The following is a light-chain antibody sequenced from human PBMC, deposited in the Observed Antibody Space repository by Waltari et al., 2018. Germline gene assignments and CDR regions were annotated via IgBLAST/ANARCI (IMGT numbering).Light chain of an antibody. CDR2: GFT. V-gene: IGLV2-11*01. J-gene: IGLJ3*02. CDR3: CSYAGSYTWV. Sequence: SALTQPRSVSGSPGPSVTISCTGTTNDLGSYNYVSWYQQHPGQAPTRIILGFTKRPPGVPDRLSGSKSGNTAYLTIPGHQAEDEAEYYCCSYAGSYTWVFGGGTKLTVV. CDR1: TNDLGSYNY.